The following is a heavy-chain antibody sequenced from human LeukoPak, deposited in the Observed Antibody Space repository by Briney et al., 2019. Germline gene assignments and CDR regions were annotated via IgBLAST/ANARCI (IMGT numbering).Heavy chain of an antibody. CDR3: ARRVPDYGDYFDGFDI. Sequence: GESLKISCQLSGFSFTTYWIAWVRQMPGKGLEWMGIIYLGDSDTRYSQSFLGQVTISADKSINTAYLQWSSLKASDTAMYFCARRVPDYGDYFDGFDIWGQGTLVTVSS. V-gene: IGHV5-51*01. CDR1: GFSFTTYW. D-gene: IGHD4-17*01. J-gene: IGHJ3*02. CDR2: IYLGDSDT.